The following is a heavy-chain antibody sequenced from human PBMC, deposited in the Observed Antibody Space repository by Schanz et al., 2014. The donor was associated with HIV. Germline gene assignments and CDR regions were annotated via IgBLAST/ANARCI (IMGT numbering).Heavy chain of an antibody. CDR3: AKDGGRMGGQRQLFAY. D-gene: IGHD3-16*01. V-gene: IGHV4-34*01. CDR1: GGSFSGDY. J-gene: IGHJ4*03. CDR2: INDSGRA. Sequence: QVQLQQWGAGLLKPSETLSLTCAVYGGSFSGDYWTWLRQSPGKALEWIGEINDSGRASINPALKSRVPMSVATSKNQFSLKLSSVTAADTAFYYCAKDGGRMGGQRQLFAYWGHGTLVTVSS.